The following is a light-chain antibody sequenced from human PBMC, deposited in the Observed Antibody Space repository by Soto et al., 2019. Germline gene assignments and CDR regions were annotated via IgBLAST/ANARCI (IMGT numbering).Light chain of an antibody. CDR1: QSISSW. Sequence: DIQITPSPCTLSASVGDRVTITCRASQSISSWLAWYQQKPGKAPKLLIYKASSLESGVPSRFSGSGSGTEFTLTISSLQPDDFATYYCQQYNSYSRTFGQGTKVDIK. J-gene: IGKJ1*01. CDR2: KAS. V-gene: IGKV1-5*03. CDR3: QQYNSYSRT.